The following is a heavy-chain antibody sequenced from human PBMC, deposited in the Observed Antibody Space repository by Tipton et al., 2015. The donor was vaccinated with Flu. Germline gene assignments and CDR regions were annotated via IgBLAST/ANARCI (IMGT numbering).Heavy chain of an antibody. V-gene: IGHV4-39*07. J-gene: IGHJ3*02. D-gene: IGHD3-22*01. CDR1: GGSISSSSYY. CDR2: IYYSGNT. Sequence: TLSLTCTVSGGSISSSSYYWGWIRQPSGKGLEWIGSIYYSGNTYYNPSLKSRVTISVDTSKNQFSLKLSSVTAADTAVYYCAGDGFITMIVVVTPGAFDIWGQGTMVTVSS. CDR3: AGDGFITMIVVVTPGAFDI.